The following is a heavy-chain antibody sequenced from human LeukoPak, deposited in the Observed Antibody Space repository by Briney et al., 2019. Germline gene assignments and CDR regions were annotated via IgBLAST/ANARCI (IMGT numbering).Heavy chain of an antibody. CDR1: GYTFSSYS. CDR3: ASGGYGGPPV. D-gene: IGHD4-23*01. J-gene: IGHJ4*02. Sequence: PGGSLRLSCAASGYTFSSYSMNWVRQAPGKGREWVSSISSSSSYIYYADSVKGRFTISRDNAKNSLYLQMNSLRAEDTAVYYCASGGYGGPPVWGQGTLVTVSS. CDR2: ISSSSSYI. V-gene: IGHV3-21*01.